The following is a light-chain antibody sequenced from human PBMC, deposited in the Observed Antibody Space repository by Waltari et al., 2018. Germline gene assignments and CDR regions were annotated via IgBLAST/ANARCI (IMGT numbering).Light chain of an antibody. V-gene: IGKV3-20*01. Sequence: PPGESSPPPLRARQSLTKRYLAWYQQKPGQAPRLVIYGASSRAAGIPDRFSGSGSGTDFTLTISRLEPEDFAVYYCQQYGSSIMYTFGQGTKLEIK. CDR2: GAS. J-gene: IGKJ2*01. CDR1: QSLTKRY. CDR3: QQYGSSIMYT.